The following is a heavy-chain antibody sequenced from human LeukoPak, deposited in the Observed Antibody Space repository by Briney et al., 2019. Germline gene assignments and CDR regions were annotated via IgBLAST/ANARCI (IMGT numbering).Heavy chain of an antibody. J-gene: IGHJ3*02. CDR3: ARANTMIVVADRHDAFDI. CDR2: INWNGGST. D-gene: IGHD3-22*01. V-gene: IGHV3-20*04. CDR1: GFTFDDYG. Sequence: PGGSLRLSCAASGFTFDDYGMSWVRQAPGKGLEWASGINWNGGSTGYADSVKGRFTISRDNAKNSLYLQMNSLRAEDTALYYCARANTMIVVADRHDAFDIWGQGTMVTVSS.